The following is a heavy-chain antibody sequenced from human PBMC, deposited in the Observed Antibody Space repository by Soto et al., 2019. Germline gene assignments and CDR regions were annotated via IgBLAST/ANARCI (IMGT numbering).Heavy chain of an antibody. J-gene: IGHJ5*02. V-gene: IGHV3-74*01. D-gene: IGHD3-10*01. CDR1: RFAFSNWW. CDR2: INTDGSRT. Sequence: GGPPTLACAPPRFAFSNWWMDEVRQAPGKRLMWASRINTDGSRTTYADSVQGRFAISRDNAKNTLYLQLNSLRAEDTAVYYCARVKSGSYDWFDPWGQGTLVTVSS. CDR3: ARVKSGSYDWFDP.